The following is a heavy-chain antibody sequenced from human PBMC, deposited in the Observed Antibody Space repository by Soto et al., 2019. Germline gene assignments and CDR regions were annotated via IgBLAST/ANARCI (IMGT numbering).Heavy chain of an antibody. Sequence: QVQLVESGGGVVQPGRSLRLSCAASGFTFSSYGMHWVRQAPGKGLEWVAVISYDGSNKYYADSVKGRFTMSRDNSKNTLYLQMNSLRAEDTAVYYSAKELGGYCSGGSCYYFDYWGQGTLVTVSS. CDR3: AKELGGYCSGGSCYYFDY. J-gene: IGHJ4*02. V-gene: IGHV3-30*18. CDR1: GFTFSSYG. CDR2: ISYDGSNK. D-gene: IGHD2-15*01.